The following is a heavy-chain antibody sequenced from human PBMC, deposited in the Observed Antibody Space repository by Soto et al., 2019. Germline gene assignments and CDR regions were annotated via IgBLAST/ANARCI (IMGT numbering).Heavy chain of an antibody. V-gene: IGHV1-8*01. J-gene: IGHJ6*02. CDR3: ATSRINMIRGVFYYGLDV. CDR2: VNPISGNT. D-gene: IGHD3-10*01. CDR1: GYTFTKYD. Sequence: QEQLEQSGAEVKKPGASVKVSCKASGYTFTKYDFNWVRQATGQGREGMGWVNPISGNTETAQNFQGRVSLTMNTSTSTAFMELSSLRSGDTAVYYCATSRINMIRGVFYYGLDVWGHGTTLTVSS.